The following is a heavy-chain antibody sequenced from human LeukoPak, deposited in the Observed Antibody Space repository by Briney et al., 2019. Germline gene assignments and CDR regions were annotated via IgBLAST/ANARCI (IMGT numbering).Heavy chain of an antibody. Sequence: GASEKVSCKASGYTFTSYGISWVRQAPRQGLEGMGWISAYNGNTNYAQKLQGRVTMTTDTSTSTAYMELRSLRSDDTAVYYCARDRIVVVSDNWFDPWGQGTLVTVSS. CDR3: ARDRIVVVSDNWFDP. D-gene: IGHD3-22*01. V-gene: IGHV1-18*01. J-gene: IGHJ5*02. CDR2: ISAYNGNT. CDR1: GYTFTSYG.